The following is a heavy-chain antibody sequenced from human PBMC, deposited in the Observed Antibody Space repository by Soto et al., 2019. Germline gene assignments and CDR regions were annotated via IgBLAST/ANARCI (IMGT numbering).Heavy chain of an antibody. CDR1: GFTFSSYW. CDR3: ARGPSRHYYDFWSGYYTGYYFDY. CDR2: IKQDGSEK. V-gene: IGHV3-7*01. J-gene: IGHJ4*02. D-gene: IGHD3-3*01. Sequence: GGSLRLSCAASGFTFSSYWMSWVRQAPGKGLEWVANIKQDGSEKYYVDSVKGRFTISRDNAKNSLYLQMNSLRAEDTAVYYCARGPSRHYYDFWSGYYTGYYFDYWGQGTLVTVSS.